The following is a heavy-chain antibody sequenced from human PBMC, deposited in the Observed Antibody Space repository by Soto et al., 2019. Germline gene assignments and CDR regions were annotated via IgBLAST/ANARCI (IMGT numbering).Heavy chain of an antibody. D-gene: IGHD3-22*01. V-gene: IGHV2-5*02. J-gene: IGHJ3*02. CDR3: AYSPTYLFDSSGYAPLGPFDI. CDR1: GFSLSTSGVG. CDR2: VYWDDDK. Sequence: SGPPLVNPTQTRTLTCTFSGFSLSTSGVGVGWIRQPPGKALEWLALVYWDDDKRYSPSLKSRLTITKDTSKNQVVLTMNNMDPLDTATYSCAYSPTYLFDSSGYAPLGPFDIWGQGRLVT.